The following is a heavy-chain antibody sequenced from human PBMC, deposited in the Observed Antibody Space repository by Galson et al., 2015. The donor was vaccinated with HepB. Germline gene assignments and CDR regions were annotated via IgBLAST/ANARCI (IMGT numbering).Heavy chain of an antibody. Sequence: SLRLSCAASGFTFSYYSMHWVRLAPGKGLEWVAAVVYDGSDKYYADSVKGQFTISRDNSKNTLYLQMDSLRGEDTAVYYCARDRSGTYYFDYWGQGTLVTVSS. V-gene: IGHV3-30*03. D-gene: IGHD1-14*01. CDR3: ARDRSGTYYFDY. CDR1: GFTFSYYS. CDR2: VVYDGSDK. J-gene: IGHJ4*02.